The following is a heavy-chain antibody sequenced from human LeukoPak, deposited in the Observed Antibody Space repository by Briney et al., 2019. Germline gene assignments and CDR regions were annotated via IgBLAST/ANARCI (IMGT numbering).Heavy chain of an antibody. CDR1: GVAFCVLC. CDR3: ATDVPYTGGGAIVY. Sequence: PGGSLSLSCAASGVAFCVLCMTWVRHGPGIGRVWGVNIKSKFDGGTADYGAPVKDRFTISRDDSKNTLYLQVNSLKTEDTAVYYCATDVPYTGGGAIVYWGQGTLVTVSS. J-gene: IGHJ4*02. CDR2: IKSKFDGGTA. D-gene: IGHD3-16*02. V-gene: IGHV3-15*01.